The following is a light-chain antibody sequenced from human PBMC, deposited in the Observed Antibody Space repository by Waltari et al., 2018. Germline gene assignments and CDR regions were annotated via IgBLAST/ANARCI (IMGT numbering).Light chain of an antibody. CDR1: QSIEKY. CDR3: QQGYRTPRT. J-gene: IGKJ1*01. CDR2: VAS. Sequence: DIQMTQSPSSLSASVGDRVTITCRASQSIEKYLNWYKQQPGKAPQLLIYVASTLQSGVPSRFSGSGSGTDFTLTITSLQPEDFATYYCQQGYRTPRTFGQGTKVDIK. V-gene: IGKV1-39*01.